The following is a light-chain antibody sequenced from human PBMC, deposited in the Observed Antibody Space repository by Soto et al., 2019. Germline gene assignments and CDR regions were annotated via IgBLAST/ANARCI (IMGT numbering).Light chain of an antibody. CDR2: DAS. CDR1: QSVSSY. V-gene: IGKV3-11*01. CDR3: QQRSNWPPST. Sequence: EIVLTQSPATLSLYPGERATLPCRASQSVSSYLAWYQQKPGQAPRLLIYDASNRATGIPARFSGSGSGTDFTLTISSLEPEDFAVYYCQQRSNWPPSTFGQGTRLEIK. J-gene: IGKJ5*01.